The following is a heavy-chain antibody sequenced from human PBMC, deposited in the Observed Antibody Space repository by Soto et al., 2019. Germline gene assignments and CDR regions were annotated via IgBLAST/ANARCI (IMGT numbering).Heavy chain of an antibody. CDR2: IWYDGSNK. V-gene: IGHV3-33*01. J-gene: IGHJ4*02. Sequence: QVQLVESGGGVVQPGRSLRLSCAASGFTFSSYGMHWVRQAPGKGLEWVAVIWYDGSNKYYADSVKGRFTISRDNSKNTLYLQMNSLRAEDTAVYYCARDWEYSSSHGGSSVLIDYWGQGTLVTVSS. CDR1: GFTFSSYG. D-gene: IGHD6-13*01. CDR3: ARDWEYSSSHGGSSVLIDY.